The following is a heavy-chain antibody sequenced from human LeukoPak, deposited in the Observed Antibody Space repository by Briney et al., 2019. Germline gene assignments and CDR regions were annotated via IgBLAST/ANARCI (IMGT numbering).Heavy chain of an antibody. D-gene: IGHD6-13*01. CDR2: INHSGST. CDR1: GGSFSGYY. V-gene: IGHV4-34*01. J-gene: IGHJ4*02. Sequence: SETLTLTCAVYGGSFSGYYWSWIRQPPGKGLEWIGEINHSGSTNYNPSLKSRVTISVDTSKNQFSLKLSSVTAADTAVYYCASGIAAAGPWDCWGQGTLVTVSS. CDR3: ASGIAAAGPWDC.